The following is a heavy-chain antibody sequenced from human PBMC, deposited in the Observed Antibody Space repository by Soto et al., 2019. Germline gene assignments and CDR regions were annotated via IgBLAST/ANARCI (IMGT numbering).Heavy chain of an antibody. V-gene: IGHV3-33*01. CDR3: ARGSVEMATISFDY. D-gene: IGHD5-12*01. CDR1: GVTFSSYG. Sequence: GGSLRLSCAASGVTFSSYGMHWVRQAPGKGLEWVAVIWYDGSNKYYADSVKGRFTISRDNSKNTLYLQMNSLRAEDTAVYYCARGSVEMATISFDYWGQGTLVTVSS. J-gene: IGHJ4*02. CDR2: IWYDGSNK.